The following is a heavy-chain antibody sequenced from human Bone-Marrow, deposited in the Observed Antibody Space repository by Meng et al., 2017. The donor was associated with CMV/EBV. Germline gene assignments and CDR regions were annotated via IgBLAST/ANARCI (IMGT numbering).Heavy chain of an antibody. J-gene: IGHJ6*02. CDR1: GFTFSSYW. CDR3: ARVDVDFWSGYRNGMDV. Sequence: GESLKISCAASGFTFSSYWMHWVRQAPGKGLEWVSAISGSGGSTYYADSVKGRFTISRDNAKNTLYLQMNSLRAEDTAVYYCARVDVDFWSGYRNGMDVWGQGTTVTVSS. D-gene: IGHD3-3*01. V-gene: IGHV3-74*01. CDR2: ISGSGGST.